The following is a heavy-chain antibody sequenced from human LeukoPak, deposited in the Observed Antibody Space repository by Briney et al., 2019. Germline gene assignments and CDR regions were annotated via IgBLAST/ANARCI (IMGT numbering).Heavy chain of an antibody. V-gene: IGHV4-31*03. Sequence: SQTLSLTCTVSGGSISSGAYYWSWIRQHPGKGLEWIGYIYYSGSTYYNPSLKSRVTISVDTSKNQFSLKLSSVTAADTAVYYCARGVTMIVVVIPDAFDIWGQGTMVTVSS. CDR2: IYYSGST. D-gene: IGHD3-22*01. CDR1: GGSISSGAYY. CDR3: ARGVTMIVVVIPDAFDI. J-gene: IGHJ3*02.